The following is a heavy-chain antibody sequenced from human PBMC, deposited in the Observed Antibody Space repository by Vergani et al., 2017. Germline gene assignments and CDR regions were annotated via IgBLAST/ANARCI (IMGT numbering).Heavy chain of an antibody. CDR2: IYYSGST. V-gene: IGHV4-59*01. CDR1: GGSISSYY. D-gene: IGHD3-10*01. Sequence: QVQLQESGPGLVKPSETLSLTCTVSGGSISSYYWSWIRQPPGKGLEWIGYIYYSGSTNYNPSLKSRVTISVDTSKNQFSLKLSSVTAADTAVYYCARLGSGTGDALDIWGQGTLVTVSS. J-gene: IGHJ4*02. CDR3: ARLGSGTGDALDI.